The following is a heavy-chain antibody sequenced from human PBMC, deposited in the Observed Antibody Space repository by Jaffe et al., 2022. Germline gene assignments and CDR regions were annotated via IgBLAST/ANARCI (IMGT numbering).Heavy chain of an antibody. CDR2: IYYSGST. D-gene: IGHD3-16*01. V-gene: IGHV4-59*01. CDR3: AGGLEINSLDY. J-gene: IGHJ4*02. CDR1: GGSISSYY. Sequence: QVQLQESGPGLVKPSETLSLTCTVSGGSISSYYWSWIRQPPGKGLEWIGYIYYSGSTNYNPSLKSRVTISVDTSKNQFSLKLSSVTAADTAVYYCAGGLEINSLDYWGQGTLVTVSS.